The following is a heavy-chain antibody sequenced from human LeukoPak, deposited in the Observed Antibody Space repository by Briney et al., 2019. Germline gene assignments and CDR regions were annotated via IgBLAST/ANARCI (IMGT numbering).Heavy chain of an antibody. CDR1: GFTFSSHW. J-gene: IGHJ3*02. CDR2: IDSDGRIT. V-gene: IGHV3-74*01. D-gene: IGHD4-17*01. Sequence: GGSLRLSCAASGFTFSSHWMHWVRQAPGKGLVWVSRIDSDGRITTYADSVKGRFTISRDNAKNTLYLQMNSLRAEDTAVYYCAREDMTTVTTRWAFDIWGQGSMVTVSS. CDR3: AREDMTTVTTRWAFDI.